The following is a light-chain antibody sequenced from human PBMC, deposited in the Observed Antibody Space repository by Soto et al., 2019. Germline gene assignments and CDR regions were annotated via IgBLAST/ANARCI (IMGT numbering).Light chain of an antibody. CDR1: QSISSW. CDR2: DAS. Sequence: DIEMTQSPSTLSASVGDRVTITCRASQSISSWLAWYQQKPGKAPKLLIYDASSLESGVPSRFSGSGSGTEFTLTTSSLQPDDFATYYCQYYSSYSLTFGQGTKVDIK. J-gene: IGKJ1*01. CDR3: QYYSSYSLT. V-gene: IGKV1-5*01.